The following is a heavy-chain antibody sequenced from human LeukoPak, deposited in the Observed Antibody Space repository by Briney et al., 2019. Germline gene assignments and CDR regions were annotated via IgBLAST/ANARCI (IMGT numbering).Heavy chain of an antibody. CDR1: GFTFSSYA. J-gene: IGHJ4*02. CDR3: AKDLHYGDYVGYFDY. Sequence: GGSLRLSCAASGFTFSSYAMSWVRQAPGKGLEWVSAISGSGGSTYYADSVKGRFTISRDNSKNTLYLQMNSLRAEDTAVYYCAKDLHYGDYVGYFDYWGQGTLVTVSS. V-gene: IGHV3-23*01. D-gene: IGHD4-17*01. CDR2: ISGSGGST.